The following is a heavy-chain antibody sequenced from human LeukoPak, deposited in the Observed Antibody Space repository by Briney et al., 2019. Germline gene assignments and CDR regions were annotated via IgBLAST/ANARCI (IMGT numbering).Heavy chain of an antibody. D-gene: IGHD2-2*02. J-gene: IGHJ4*02. Sequence: SGPTLVNPTQTLTLTCTFSGFSLSTSGVGVGWIRQPPGNALEWLALIYWNDDKRYSPSLKSRLTITKDTSKNQVVLTMTNMDPVDTATYYCAHRLSVPAAIPDYFDYWGQGTLVTVSA. CDR3: AHRLSVPAAIPDYFDY. V-gene: IGHV2-5*01. CDR1: GFSLSTSGVG. CDR2: IYWNDDK.